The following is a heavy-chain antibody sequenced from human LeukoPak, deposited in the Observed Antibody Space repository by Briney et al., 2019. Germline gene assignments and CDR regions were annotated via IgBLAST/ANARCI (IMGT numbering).Heavy chain of an antibody. CDR3: ARGIAAAGRRGFDH. CDR1: GGSFSGYY. CDR2: INHSGST. J-gene: IGHJ5*02. Sequence: SGPLSLPFAVYGGSFSGYYWSWIRPPPGKGGGGIGEINHSGSTNYNPSLKSRVTISVDTSQNQLSLKLSSVTAADTAVYYCARGIAAAGRRGFDHWGQGTLVTVSS. V-gene: IGHV4-34*01. D-gene: IGHD6-13*01.